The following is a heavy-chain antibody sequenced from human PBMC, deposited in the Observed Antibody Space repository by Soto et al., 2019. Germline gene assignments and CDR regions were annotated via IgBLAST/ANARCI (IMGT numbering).Heavy chain of an antibody. CDR3: ANTGDYSYYGMDV. J-gene: IGHJ6*02. Sequence: QVQLVQSGAEVKKPGASVKVSCKASGYTFSNYATHWVRQAPGQRLEWMGWINAGNGKTKYSQNFQGRVTITRDTSASTAYMELRSLRSEATAVYSCANTGDYSYYGMDVWGQGPTVTVSS. CDR2: INAGNGKT. D-gene: IGHD2-2*02. CDR1: GYTFSNYA. V-gene: IGHV1-3*01.